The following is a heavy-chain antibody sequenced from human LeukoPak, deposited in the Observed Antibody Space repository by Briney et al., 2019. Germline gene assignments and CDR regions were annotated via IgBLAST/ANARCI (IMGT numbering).Heavy chain of an antibody. CDR3: ARATNIVVVPAAPDS. CDR1: GFTFSSYG. Sequence: GGSLRLSCAASGFTFSSYGMRWVRQAPGKGLEWVAGIWYNGGNKYYADSVKGRFTISRDNSKNTLFLQMNILRAEDTAVYYCARATNIVVVPAAPDSWGQGTLVTVSS. V-gene: IGHV3-33*01. J-gene: IGHJ4*02. D-gene: IGHD2-2*01. CDR2: IWYNGGNK.